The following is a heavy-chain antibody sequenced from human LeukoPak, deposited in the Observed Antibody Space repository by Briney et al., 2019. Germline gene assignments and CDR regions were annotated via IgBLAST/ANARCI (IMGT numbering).Heavy chain of an antibody. J-gene: IGHJ3*02. V-gene: IGHV4-59*01. CDR1: LGSLSTYY. D-gene: IGHD2-2*01. Sequence: SRTLSLTCTVSLGSLSTYYWSWVRQPPGPGLDWISYIYYSGSTNYNPSLKSRVTTSVDTTKNQFSLKQRSVTTADTAVYYCARWSQLLGDAFDIWGHGTMVTVSS. CDR3: ARWSQLLGDAFDI. CDR2: IYYSGST.